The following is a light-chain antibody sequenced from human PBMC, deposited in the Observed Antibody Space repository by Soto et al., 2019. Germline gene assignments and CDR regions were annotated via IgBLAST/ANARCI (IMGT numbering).Light chain of an antibody. Sequence: SYELTQPPSVSVAPGQTATITCGGDRIGSKGVHWFQQRPGQAPVLVVYDDSERPSGIPERFSGSNSGNTATLTISRVEAGDEADYYCHVWDSSSDHPFGGGTKLTVL. V-gene: IGLV3-21*02. J-gene: IGLJ2*01. CDR1: RIGSKG. CDR3: HVWDSSSDHP. CDR2: DDS.